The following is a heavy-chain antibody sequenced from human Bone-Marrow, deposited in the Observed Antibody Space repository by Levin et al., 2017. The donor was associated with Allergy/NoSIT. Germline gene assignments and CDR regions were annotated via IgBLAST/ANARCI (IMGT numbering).Heavy chain of an antibody. CDR1: GASVNSGSYF. CDR2: IDYSGST. CDR3: ASEPEFIAVAGKDFDY. V-gene: IGHV4-61*01. D-gene: IGHD6-19*01. Sequence: SETLSLTCTVSGASVNSGSYFWSWIRQPPGRGLEWIGFIDYSGSTYYNPSLKSRVTISVDKSKNQFSLKLSSVTAADTAVYYCASEPEFIAVAGKDFDYWGQGTLVTVSS. J-gene: IGHJ4*02.